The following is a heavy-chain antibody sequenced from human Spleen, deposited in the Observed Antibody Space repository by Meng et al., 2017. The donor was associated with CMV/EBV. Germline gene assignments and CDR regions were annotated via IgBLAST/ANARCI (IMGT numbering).Heavy chain of an antibody. Sequence: GESLKISCEASGFTFSPYSMNWVRQAPGKGLEWVSSISSSSSYIHYADSVKGRFTISRDNAKNSLYLQMNSLRAEDTAVYYCASREGGYWGQGTRVTVSS. CDR1: GFTFSPYS. CDR2: ISSSSSYI. D-gene: IGHD3-10*01. J-gene: IGHJ4*02. V-gene: IGHV3-21*01. CDR3: ASREGGY.